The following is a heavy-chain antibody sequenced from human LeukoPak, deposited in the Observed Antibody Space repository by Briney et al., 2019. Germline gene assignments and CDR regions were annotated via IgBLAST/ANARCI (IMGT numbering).Heavy chain of an antibody. CDR2: ISSDGTNT. CDR1: GFTFSTYW. D-gene: IGHD1-26*01. Sequence: GGSLRLSCAASGFTFSTYWMHWVRQAPGKGLLWVSRISSDGTNTGHADSVKGRFTVSRDNAKNTLYLQMNSLRAEDTAVYYCARGSQGGDYWGQGTLVSVSS. V-gene: IGHV3-74*01. J-gene: IGHJ4*02. CDR3: ARGSQGGDY.